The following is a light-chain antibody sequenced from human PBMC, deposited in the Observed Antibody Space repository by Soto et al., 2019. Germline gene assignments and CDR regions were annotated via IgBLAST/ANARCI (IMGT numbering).Light chain of an antibody. CDR2: KAS. CDR1: QSISSW. CDR3: QHYNVYPWT. V-gene: IGKV1-5*03. Sequence: DIQMTQSPSTLSASVGDRVTITCRASQSISSWLAWYQQKPGKAPKGLIYKASTLESGAPSRFSGSGSGTEFTLTISSLQPDDFATYYCQHYNVYPWTFGQGTKVDIK. J-gene: IGKJ1*01.